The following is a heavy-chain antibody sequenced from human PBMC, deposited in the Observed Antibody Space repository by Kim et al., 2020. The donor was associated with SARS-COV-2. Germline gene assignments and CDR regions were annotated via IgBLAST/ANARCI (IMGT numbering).Heavy chain of an antibody. Sequence: PPLKDRDTISVDKSKNQFSLKLSSVTAADTAVYYCARAITIFGVVITFDYWGQGTLVTVSS. CDR3: ARAITIFGVVITFDY. D-gene: IGHD3-3*01. J-gene: IGHJ4*02. V-gene: IGHV4-4*02.